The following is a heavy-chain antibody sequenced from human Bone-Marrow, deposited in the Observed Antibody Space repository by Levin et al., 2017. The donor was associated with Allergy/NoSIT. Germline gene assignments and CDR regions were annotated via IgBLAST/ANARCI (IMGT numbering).Heavy chain of an antibody. V-gene: IGHV4-59*01. CDR2: IYYNGGT. CDR1: GSSISNFY. Sequence: GSLRLSCTVSGSSISNFYWSWIRQPPGKALEWIGYIYYNGGTHYNPSLKSRVTISVDPSKSQFSLTMNGVTSADTAVYYCVRGVYNYPDSWGRGTLVTVSS. D-gene: IGHD5-18*01. J-gene: IGHJ4*02. CDR3: VRGVYNYPDS.